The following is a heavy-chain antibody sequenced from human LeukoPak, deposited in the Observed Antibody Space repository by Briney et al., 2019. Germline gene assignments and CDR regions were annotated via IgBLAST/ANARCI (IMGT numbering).Heavy chain of an antibody. Sequence: ASVKVSCKASGGTFSSYAISWVRQAPGQGLEWMGWINPNSGGTNYAQKFQGRVTMTRDTSISTAYMELSRLRSDDTAVYYCARGGLTGYLGFDPWGQGTLVTVSS. J-gene: IGHJ5*02. CDR1: GGTFSSYA. D-gene: IGHD3-9*01. CDR2: INPNSGGT. V-gene: IGHV1-2*02. CDR3: ARGGLTGYLGFDP.